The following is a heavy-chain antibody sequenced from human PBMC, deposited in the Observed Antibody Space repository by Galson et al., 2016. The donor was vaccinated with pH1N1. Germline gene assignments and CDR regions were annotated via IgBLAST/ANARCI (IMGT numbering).Heavy chain of an antibody. CDR3: ARWRRILGITGFDL. CDR2: INPSGGST. V-gene: IGHV1-46*03. Sequence: SVKVSCKASGYSFTRYYMHWVRQAPGQGLEWMGIINPSGGSTVYAETFQGRVTMTSDTSTSTAYMDLSSLRSEDTAVYYCARWRRILGITGFDLWGQGTLVTVSS. J-gene: IGHJ4*02. CDR1: GYSFTRYY. D-gene: IGHD2-15*01.